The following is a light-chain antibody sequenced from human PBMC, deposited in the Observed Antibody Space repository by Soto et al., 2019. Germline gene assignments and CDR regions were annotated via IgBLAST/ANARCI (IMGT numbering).Light chain of an antibody. CDR2: EVV. V-gene: IGLV2-8*01. J-gene: IGLJ1*01. CDR3: KSYAGSNTYV. CDR1: KNDVGYYDF. Sequence: QSALTQPPSASGSPGQSVTISCTGTKNDVGYYDFVSWYQHHPGKAPRLIIYEVVQRPSGVPDRFSGSKSGNTASLTVSGLQAADEADYFCKSYAGSNTYVFGSGTNLTVL.